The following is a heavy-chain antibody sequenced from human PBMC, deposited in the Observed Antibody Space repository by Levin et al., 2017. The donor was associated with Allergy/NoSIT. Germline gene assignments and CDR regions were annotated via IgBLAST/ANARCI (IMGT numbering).Heavy chain of an antibody. CDR1: GGTFSSYT. V-gene: IGHV1-69*04. Sequence: SVKVSCKASGGTFSSYTISWVRQAPGQGLEWMGRIIPILGIANYAQKFQGRATITADKSTSTAYMELSSLRSGDTAVYYCARDPPLVGATYSWGQGTLVTVSS. D-gene: IGHD1-26*01. CDR2: IIPILGIA. CDR3: ARDPPLVGATYS. J-gene: IGHJ5*02.